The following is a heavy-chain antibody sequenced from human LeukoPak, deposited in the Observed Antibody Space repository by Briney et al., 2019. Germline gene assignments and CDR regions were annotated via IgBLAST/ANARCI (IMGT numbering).Heavy chain of an antibody. D-gene: IGHD3-9*01. CDR2: ITGSVTIT. J-gene: IGHJ4*02. CDR3: ARAVRYFDYLLGPPDY. CDR1: GFTISNYE. Sequence: GGSLRLSCAASGFTISNYEMNWVRQAPGKGLEWVSYITGSVTITYYADSVKGRFTISRDNAKNSLYLQMNSLRAEDMAVYYCARAVRYFDYLLGPPDYWGQGTLVTVSS. V-gene: IGHV3-48*03.